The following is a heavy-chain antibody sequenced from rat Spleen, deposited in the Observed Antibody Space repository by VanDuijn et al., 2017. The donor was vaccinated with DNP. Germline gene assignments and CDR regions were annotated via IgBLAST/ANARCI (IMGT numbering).Heavy chain of an antibody. J-gene: IGHJ2*01. CDR2: ISFDSTGH. CDR3: TRHYDSFDY. Sequence: EVQLVESGGGLVQPGRSLKLSCAASGFTFSDYNMAWVRQAPKKGLEWVTTISFDSTGHYYRDSVKGRFTISRDDAESTLYLQMDSLRSEDTATYYCTRHYDSFDYWGQGVMVTVSS. CDR1: GFTFSDYN. V-gene: IGHV5-7*01.